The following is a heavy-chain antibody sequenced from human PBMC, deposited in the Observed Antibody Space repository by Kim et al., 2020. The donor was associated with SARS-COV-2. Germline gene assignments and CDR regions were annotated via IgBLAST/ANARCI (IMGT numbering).Heavy chain of an antibody. Sequence: GGSLRLSCVGSGLDFSGHGMHWVRQAPGKGLEWVGLIWYEGTLKHYTDAVRGRFAISRDNSKNTLYLQMDSLTVEDTARYYCVRDAAGGNTFLDTWGQGT. J-gene: IGHJ4*02. V-gene: IGHV3-33*01. CDR2: IWYEGTLK. D-gene: IGHD1-1*01. CDR1: GLDFSGHG. CDR3: VRDAAGGNTFLDT.